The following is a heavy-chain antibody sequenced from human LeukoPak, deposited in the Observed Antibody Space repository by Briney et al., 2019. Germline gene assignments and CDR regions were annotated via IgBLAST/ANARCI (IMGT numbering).Heavy chain of an antibody. Sequence: GGSLRLSCAASGFTFSTYAMHWGRQAPGRGLEGVAVISYDGNNKYYPDSVEGRFTISRDNSKNTVYLQMNSLRVEDTAVYYCARGAYYGSGSYQRGDYWGQGILVIVSS. CDR3: ARGAYYGSGSYQRGDY. V-gene: IGHV3-30-3*01. D-gene: IGHD3-10*01. CDR2: ISYDGNNK. CDR1: GFTFSTYA. J-gene: IGHJ4*02.